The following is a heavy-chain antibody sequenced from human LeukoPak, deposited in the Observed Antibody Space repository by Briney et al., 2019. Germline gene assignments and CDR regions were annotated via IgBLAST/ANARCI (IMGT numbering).Heavy chain of an antibody. D-gene: IGHD1-1*01. V-gene: IGHV4-39*01. Sequence: PSETLSLTCTVSGGSIRSSSYYWGWIRQPPGKGLEWIGNIYYSGSTYYNPSLKSRVTISVDTSKNQFSLKLSSVTAADTAVYYCARHSGTTDKDFDYWGQGTLVTVSS. CDR3: ARHSGTTDKDFDY. J-gene: IGHJ4*02. CDR1: GGSIRSSSYY. CDR2: IYYSGST.